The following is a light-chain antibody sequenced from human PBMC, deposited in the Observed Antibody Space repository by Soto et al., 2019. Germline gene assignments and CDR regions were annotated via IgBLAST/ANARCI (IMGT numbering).Light chain of an antibody. CDR3: QQYNNWPPYT. CDR2: GAS. Sequence: EIVMTQSPATLSVSPGERTTLSFSASQSVSSDLAWYQQKPGQAPRLFIYGASTRATGIPARFSGSGSGTEFTLTISSLQSKDFAVYYCQQYNNWPPYTFGQGTKVDIK. J-gene: IGKJ2*01. CDR1: QSVSSD. V-gene: IGKV3-15*01.